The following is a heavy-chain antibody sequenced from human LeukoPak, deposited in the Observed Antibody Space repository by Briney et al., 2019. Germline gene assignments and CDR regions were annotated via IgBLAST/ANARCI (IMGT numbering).Heavy chain of an antibody. CDR1: GFTFSSYA. CDR2: ISGSGGST. CDR3: AKDLGYCTNGVCYNHFDY. J-gene: IGHJ4*02. D-gene: IGHD2-8*01. Sequence: GGSLRLSCAASGFTFSSYAMSCVRQAPGKGLEGVSGISGSGGSTYYADSVKGRFTISRDNSKNTLYLQMNSLRAEDTAVYYCAKDLGYCTNGVCYNHFDYWGQGTLVTVSS. V-gene: IGHV3-23*01.